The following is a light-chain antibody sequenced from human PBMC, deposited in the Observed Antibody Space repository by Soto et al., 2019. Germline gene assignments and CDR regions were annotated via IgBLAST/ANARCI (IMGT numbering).Light chain of an antibody. CDR2: DVS. V-gene: IGLV2-14*01. Sequence: QSVLTQPASVSGSPGQSITISCTGTSSDVGGYNYVFWYQQHPGKAPKLMIYDVSNRPSGVSNRFSGSKSGNTASLTISGLQAEDGADYYCSSYTSSSTLVFGGGTKVTVL. CDR3: SSYTSSSTLV. J-gene: IGLJ2*01. CDR1: SSDVGGYNY.